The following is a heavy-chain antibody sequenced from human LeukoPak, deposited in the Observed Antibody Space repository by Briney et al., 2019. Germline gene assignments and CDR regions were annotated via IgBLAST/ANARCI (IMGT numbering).Heavy chain of an antibody. Sequence: GSLRLSCAASGFTFSDYYMSWIRQPPGKGLEWIGNIYYSGSTYYNPSFKSRLTISVDTSKNQFSLKLSSVTAADTAVYYCASLRTGDFDYWGQGALVTVSS. J-gene: IGHJ4*02. CDR3: ASLRTGDFDY. D-gene: IGHD3-10*01. CDR1: GFTFSDYY. CDR2: IYYSGST. V-gene: IGHV4-34*01.